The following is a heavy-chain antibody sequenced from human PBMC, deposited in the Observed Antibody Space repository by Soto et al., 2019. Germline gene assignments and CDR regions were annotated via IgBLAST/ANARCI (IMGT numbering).Heavy chain of an antibody. D-gene: IGHD6-13*01. J-gene: IGHJ4*02. CDR3: ARDEGSSSWLDV. V-gene: IGHV3-48*01. Sequence: GGSLRLSCAASGFTFSIYSMNWVRQAPGKGLEWVSYISSSSSTIHYADSVKGRFTISRDNAKNSLYLQMNSLRAEDTAVYYCARDEGSSSWLDVWGQGTLVTVSS. CDR1: GFTFSIYS. CDR2: ISSSSSTI.